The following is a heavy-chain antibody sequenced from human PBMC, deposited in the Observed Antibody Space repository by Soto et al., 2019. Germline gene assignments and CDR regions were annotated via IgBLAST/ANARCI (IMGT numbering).Heavy chain of an antibody. CDR2: IYYSGNT. V-gene: IGHV4-59*01. Sequence: SETLSLTCTVSGGSISSYYWSWIRQSPGKGLEWIGCIYYSGNTNYNPSLKSRVTISVNTSKNQFSLRLTSVIAADTAVYYCARAAVTHERYHYGMDVWGQGTTVTVS. CDR3: ARAAVTHERYHYGMDV. J-gene: IGHJ6*02. CDR1: GGSISSYY. D-gene: IGHD4-17*01.